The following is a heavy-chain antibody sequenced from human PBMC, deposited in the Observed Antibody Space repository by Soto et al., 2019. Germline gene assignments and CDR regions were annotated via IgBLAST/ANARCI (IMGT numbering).Heavy chain of an antibody. CDR2: INSDGSST. V-gene: IGHV3-74*01. CDR1: GFTFSSYW. Sequence: GGSLRLSCAASGFTFSSYWMHWVRQAPGKGLVWVSRINSDGSSTSYADSVKGRFTISRDNAKNTLYLQMNSLRAEDTAVYYCARDHPQYYDFWSGYYWAPPLSEVWGKGTTVTVSS. D-gene: IGHD3-3*01. CDR3: ARDHPQYYDFWSGYYWAPPLSEV. J-gene: IGHJ6*04.